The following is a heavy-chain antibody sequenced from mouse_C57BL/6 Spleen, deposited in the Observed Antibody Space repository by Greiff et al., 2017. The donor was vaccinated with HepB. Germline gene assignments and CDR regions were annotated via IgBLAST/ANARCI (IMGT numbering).Heavy chain of an antibody. CDR1: GYTFTSYW. CDR2: IYPGSGST. CDR3: ARDSTTVVARAMDY. Sequence: QVQLQQPGAELVKPGASVKMSCKASGYTFTSYWITWVKQRPGQGLEWIGDIYPGSGSTNYNEKFKSKATLTVDTSSSTAYMQLSSLTSEDSAVYYCARDSTTVVARAMDYWGQGTSVTVSS. D-gene: IGHD1-1*01. V-gene: IGHV1-55*01. J-gene: IGHJ4*01.